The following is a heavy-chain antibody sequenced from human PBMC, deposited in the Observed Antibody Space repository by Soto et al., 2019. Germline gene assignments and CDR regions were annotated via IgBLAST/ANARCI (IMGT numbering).Heavy chain of an antibody. CDR3: ASNRHDHGRSFDY. CDR1: GGSFSGYY. J-gene: IGHJ4*02. CDR2: INHSGST. V-gene: IGHV4-34*01. Sequence: SETLSLTCAVYGGSFSGYYWSWIRQPPGKGLEWIGEINHSGSTNYNPSLKSRVTISVDTSKNQFSLKLSSVTAADTAVYYCASNRHDHGRSFDYWGQGTLVTVSS. D-gene: IGHD1-20*01.